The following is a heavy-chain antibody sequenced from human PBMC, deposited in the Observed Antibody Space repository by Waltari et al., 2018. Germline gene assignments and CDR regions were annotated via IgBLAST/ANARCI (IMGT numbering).Heavy chain of an antibody. CDR3: AKRRAAEGAFDI. Sequence: QVQLVESGGGVVQPGGSLRLSCAASGFTFSSYGMHWVRQAPGKGLEWVAFIRYDGSNKYYADSVKGRFTISRDNSKNTLYLQMNSLRAEDTAVYYCAKRRAAEGAFDIWGQGTMVTVSS. J-gene: IGHJ3*02. CDR2: IRYDGSNK. CDR1: GFTFSSYG. D-gene: IGHD6-25*01. V-gene: IGHV3-30*02.